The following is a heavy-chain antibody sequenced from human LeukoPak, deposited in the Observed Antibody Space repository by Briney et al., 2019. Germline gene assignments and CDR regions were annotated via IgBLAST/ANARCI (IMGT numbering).Heavy chain of an antibody. Sequence: RPSETLSLTCTVSGGSISSSGYYWGWIRQPPGKGLEWIGSVYYSGNTYYNPSLKSRVTISVDTSKNQFSLKLSSVTAADTAVYYCARQRRITMVRGIIKGFDYWGQGTLVTVSS. CDR1: GGSISSSGYY. CDR3: ARQRRITMVRGIIKGFDY. D-gene: IGHD3-10*01. CDR2: VYYSGNT. J-gene: IGHJ4*02. V-gene: IGHV4-39*01.